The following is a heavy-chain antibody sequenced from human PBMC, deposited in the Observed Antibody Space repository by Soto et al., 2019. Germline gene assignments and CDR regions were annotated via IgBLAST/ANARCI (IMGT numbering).Heavy chain of an antibody. V-gene: IGHV4-31*03. CDR1: GGSISSGGYY. J-gene: IGHJ4*02. D-gene: IGHD3-10*01. CDR2: IYYSGST. Sequence: SETLSLTCTVSGGSISSGGYYWSWIRQHPGKGLEWIGYIYYSGSTYYNPSLKSRVTISVDTSKNQFSLKLSSVTAADTAVYYCARIYGSGSYPEYYFDYWGQGTLVTVSS. CDR3: ARIYGSGSYPEYYFDY.